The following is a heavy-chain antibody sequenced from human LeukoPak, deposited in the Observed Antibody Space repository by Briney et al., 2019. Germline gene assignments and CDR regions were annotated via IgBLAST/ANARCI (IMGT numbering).Heavy chain of an antibody. D-gene: IGHD6-13*01. J-gene: IGHJ4*02. CDR1: GFTLSAYA. CDR2: ISYDGSNK. Sequence: GGSLRLSCAASGFTLSAYAMHWVRQAPGKGLEWVALISYDGSNKYYADFVKGRFTISRDSSKNTLYLQVNSLRAEDTAVYYCAKEGLGSSWYPNYFDYSGQGTLVTVSS. V-gene: IGHV3-30*18. CDR3: AKEGLGSSWYPNYFDY.